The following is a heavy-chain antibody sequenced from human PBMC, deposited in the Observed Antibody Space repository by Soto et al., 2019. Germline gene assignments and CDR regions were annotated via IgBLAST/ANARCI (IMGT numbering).Heavy chain of an antibody. V-gene: IGHV1-69*01. J-gene: IGHJ6*02. CDR2: IVPMLGTP. CDR3: ARNGTYSSSLSQYSGMDV. D-gene: IGHD1-26*01. Sequence: QVQLVQSGAEVKEPGSSVRVSCKASGGTFDNFIMNWVRQTPGRGLEWMGGIVPMLGTPTYAEKFKGRVTISATGSSSIVYMEVTSLRSEDTAICYCARNGTYSSSLSQYSGMDVWGQGKTVTVSS. CDR1: GGTFDNFI.